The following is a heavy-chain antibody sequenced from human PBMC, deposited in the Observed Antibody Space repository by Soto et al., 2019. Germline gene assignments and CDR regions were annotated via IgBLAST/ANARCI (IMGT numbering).Heavy chain of an antibody. V-gene: IGHV2-5*02. J-gene: IGHJ5*02. CDR1: GFSLSTSGVG. CDR2: IYWDDDK. CDR3: AHSRNYDILTRYPKIYNWFDP. D-gene: IGHD3-9*01. Sequence: SGPTLVNPTQTLTLTCTFSGFSLSTSGVGVGWIRQPPGKALEWLALIYWDDDKRYSPSLKSRLTITKDTSKNQVVLTVTNMDPVDTATYYCAHSRNYDILTRYPKIYNWFDPWGQGTLVTVSS.